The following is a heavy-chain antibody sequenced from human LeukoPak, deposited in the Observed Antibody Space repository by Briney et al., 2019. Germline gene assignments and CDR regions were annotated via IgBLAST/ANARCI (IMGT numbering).Heavy chain of an antibody. Sequence: GGSLRLSCAASGFTVSSNYMSWVRQAPGKGLEWVSVIYSGGSTYYADSVKGRFTISRDNSKNTLYLQMNSLRAEDTAVYYCARVLRGLWFGELLGFDYWGQGTLVTVPS. J-gene: IGHJ4*02. V-gene: IGHV3-53*01. CDR2: IYSGGST. CDR1: GFTVSSNY. D-gene: IGHD3-10*01. CDR3: ARVLRGLWFGELLGFDY.